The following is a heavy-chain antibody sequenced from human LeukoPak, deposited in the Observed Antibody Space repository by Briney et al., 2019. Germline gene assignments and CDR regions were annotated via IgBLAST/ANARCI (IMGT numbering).Heavy chain of an antibody. J-gene: IGHJ6*02. D-gene: IGHD2-21*02. CDR3: ARDSVVTAIHPGNYYYYGMDV. Sequence: GSLRLSCAASGFTFSSYAMSWVRQAPGKGLEWVSPISGSGSSTYYADSVKGRFTISRDNSKNTLYLQMNSLRAEDTAVYYCARDSVVTAIHPGNYYYYGMDVWGQGTTVTVSS. CDR1: GFTFSSYA. V-gene: IGHV3-23*01. CDR2: ISGSGSST.